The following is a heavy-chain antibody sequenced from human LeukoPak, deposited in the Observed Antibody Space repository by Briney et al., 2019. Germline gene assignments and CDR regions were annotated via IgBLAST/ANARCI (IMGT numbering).Heavy chain of an antibody. Sequence: PGGSLRLSCAASGFTFSSYAMHWVRQAPGKGLEWVAVISYDETNKYYEDSVKGRFTISRDSSKNTLYLQMSSLRAEDMAVYYCARLIQYNNNWYLDYWGQGTLVTVSS. D-gene: IGHD1-1*01. CDR3: ARLIQYNNNWYLDY. CDR1: GFTFSSYA. V-gene: IGHV3-30*04. CDR2: ISYDETNK. J-gene: IGHJ4*01.